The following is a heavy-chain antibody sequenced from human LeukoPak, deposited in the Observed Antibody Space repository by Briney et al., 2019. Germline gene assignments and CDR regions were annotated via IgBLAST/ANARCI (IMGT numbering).Heavy chain of an antibody. CDR2: IYSGGST. V-gene: IGHV3-53*01. J-gene: IGHJ4*02. D-gene: IGHD6-13*01. CDR1: GFTVSSNY. Sequence: GGSLRLSCAASGFTVSSNYMSWVRQAPGKGLEWVSVIYSGGSTYYADSVKGRFTISRDNSKNTLYLQMNSLRAEDTAVYYCALASPAAGSPFDYWGQGTLVTVSS. CDR3: ALASPAAGSPFDY.